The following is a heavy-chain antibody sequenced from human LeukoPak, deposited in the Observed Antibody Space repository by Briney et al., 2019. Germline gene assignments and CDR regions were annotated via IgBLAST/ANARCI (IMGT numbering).Heavy chain of an antibody. J-gene: IGHJ4*02. D-gene: IGHD1-1*01. CDR2: INGRGGDT. CDR1: GFTFSTYT. Sequence: GGALRLSCAASGFTFSTYTITWVRQAPGKGLECVSTINGRGGDTYYADPVKGRFTISRDNSRNTVYLQMNSLRAEDTAVYYCAKDRAGTPWADWGQGTLVTVSS. CDR3: AKDRAGTPWAD. V-gene: IGHV3-23*01.